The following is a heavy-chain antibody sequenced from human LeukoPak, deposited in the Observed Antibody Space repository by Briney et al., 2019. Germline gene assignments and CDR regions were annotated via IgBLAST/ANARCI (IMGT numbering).Heavy chain of an antibody. D-gene: IGHD2-2*01. Sequence: PPGGSLRLSCAASGLTVSLNYMTWVRQAPGKGLEWVSVIYSGDNTYYSDSVKGRFTISRDNSKNTLYLQMNSLRAEDTAVYYCARDHGRGYCSSTSCYPGVDYWGQGTLVTVSS. CDR2: IYSGDNT. CDR3: ARDHGRGYCSSTSCYPGVDY. CDR1: GLTVSLNY. V-gene: IGHV3-53*01. J-gene: IGHJ4*02.